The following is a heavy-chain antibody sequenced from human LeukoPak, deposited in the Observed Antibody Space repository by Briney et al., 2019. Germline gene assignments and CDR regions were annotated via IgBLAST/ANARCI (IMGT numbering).Heavy chain of an antibody. CDR1: GGSISSYY. D-gene: IGHD5-12*01. CDR3: ARTGVVATSYFFDY. J-gene: IGHJ4*02. CDR2: IYYSGST. V-gene: IGHV4-59*01. Sequence: SETLSLTCTVSGGSISSYYWSWIRQPPGKGLEWIGYIYYSGSTNYNPSLKSRVIMSVDTSKNQFSLKLTSVTAADTAVYYCARTGVVATSYFFDYWGQGSLVTVSS.